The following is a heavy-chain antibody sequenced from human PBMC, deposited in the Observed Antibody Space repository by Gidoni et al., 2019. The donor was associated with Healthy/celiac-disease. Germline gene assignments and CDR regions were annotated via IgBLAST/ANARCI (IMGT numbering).Heavy chain of an antibody. CDR3: ARDAQGYDYVWGSYRYPYFDY. CDR1: GFTFSSYS. CDR2: ISSSSSTI. D-gene: IGHD3-16*02. Sequence: EVQLVESGGGLVQPGGSLRLSCAASGFTFSSYSMNGVRQAPGKGLEWVSYISSSSSTIYYADSVKGRFTISRDNAKNSRYLQMNSRRAEDTAVYYCARDAQGYDYVWGSYRYPYFDYWGQGTLVTVSS. V-gene: IGHV3-48*01. J-gene: IGHJ4*02.